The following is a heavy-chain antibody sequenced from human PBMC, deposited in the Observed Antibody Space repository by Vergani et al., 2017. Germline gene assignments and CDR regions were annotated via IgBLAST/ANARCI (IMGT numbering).Heavy chain of an antibody. V-gene: IGHV3-23*01. CDR2: ISGSGGNT. CDR3: AKARDPSCKGGNCYSYYYGLDL. Sequence: EVQLLESGGNLIQPGGSLRLSCGASGFTFSSYAMTWVRLAPGKGLQWVSAISGSGGNTFYTDSVKGRFTISRENSKDTLYLQMNSLRVEETAIYYCAKARDPSCKGGNCYSYYYGLDLWGQGTTVTVSS. D-gene: IGHD2-21*01. J-gene: IGHJ6*02. CDR1: GFTFSSYA.